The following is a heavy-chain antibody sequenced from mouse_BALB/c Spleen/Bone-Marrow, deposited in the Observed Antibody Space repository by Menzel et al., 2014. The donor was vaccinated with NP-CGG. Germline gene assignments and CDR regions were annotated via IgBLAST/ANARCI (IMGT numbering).Heavy chain of an antibody. J-gene: IGHJ3*01. V-gene: IGHV1S56*01. D-gene: IGHD2-4*01. CDR3: ARRVYYDYDGGAWFAY. CDR2: ISPGDGST. CDR1: GYTFTSYD. Sequence: QVQLQQSGAELVKPGASVKLSCKASGYTFTSYDINWVGQRPEQGLEWIGWISPGDGSTKYNEKFKGKATLTTDKSSSTAYMQLSRLTSEDSAVYFCARRVYYDYDGGAWFAYWGQGTLVTVSA.